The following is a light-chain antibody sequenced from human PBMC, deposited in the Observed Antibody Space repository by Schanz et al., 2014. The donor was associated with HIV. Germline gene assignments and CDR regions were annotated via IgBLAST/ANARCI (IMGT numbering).Light chain of an antibody. J-gene: IGKJ2*01. CDR2: GAS. CDR1: QSVRTN. Sequence: EIVMTQSPVTLSVSPGERATLSCRASQSVRTNLAWYQQKRGQAPRLLIYGASTRATGIPARFSGSGSGTDFTLTISSLLAEDVAVYYCQQYNNWPPPHTFGQGTKLEI. V-gene: IGKV3-15*01. CDR3: QQYNNWPPPHT.